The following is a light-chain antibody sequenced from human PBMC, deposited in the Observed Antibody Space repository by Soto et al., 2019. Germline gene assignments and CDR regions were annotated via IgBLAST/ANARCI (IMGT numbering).Light chain of an antibody. CDR2: GAS. Sequence: IVLTQSPGTLSLSPGEGATLSCRASQSVSSSYLAWYQQKPGQAPRLLIYGASSRATGIPDGFSGSGSGTDFTLTISRLEPEDFAVYYCQQYGSSPPWTFGQGTKV. CDR3: QQYGSSPPWT. CDR1: QSVSSSY. V-gene: IGKV3-20*01. J-gene: IGKJ1*01.